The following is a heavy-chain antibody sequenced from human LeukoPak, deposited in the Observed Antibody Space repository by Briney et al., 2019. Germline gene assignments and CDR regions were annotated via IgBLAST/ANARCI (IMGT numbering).Heavy chain of an antibody. CDR1: GFTFSSYS. J-gene: IGHJ4*02. D-gene: IGHD2-2*01. CDR3: AREFEAVPATIRGDGY. CDR2: TSSSSSYI. V-gene: IGHV3-21*01. Sequence: KPGGSLRLSCAASGFTFSSYSMNWVRQAPGKGLEWVSSTSSSSSYIYYADSVKGRFTISRDNAKNSLYLQMNSLRAEDTAVYYCAREFEAVPATIRGDGYWGQGTLVTVSS.